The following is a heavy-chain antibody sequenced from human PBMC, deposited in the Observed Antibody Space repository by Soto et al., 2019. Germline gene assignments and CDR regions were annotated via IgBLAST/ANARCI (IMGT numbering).Heavy chain of an antibody. V-gene: IGHV1-46*01. CDR2: INPSGGST. CDR1: GYTFTSYY. J-gene: IGHJ4*02. CDR3: ARDKGIMITFGGVGLFDY. D-gene: IGHD3-16*01. Sequence: ASLKVSCKASGYTFTSYYMHWVRQAPGQGLEWMGIINPSGGSTSYAQKFQGRVTMTRDTSTSTVYMELSSLRSEDTAVYYCARDKGIMITFGGVGLFDYWGQGTLVTVSS.